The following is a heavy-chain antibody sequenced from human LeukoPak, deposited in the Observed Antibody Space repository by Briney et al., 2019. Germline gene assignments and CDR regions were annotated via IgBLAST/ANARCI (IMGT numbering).Heavy chain of an antibody. CDR2: INPNSGVT. J-gene: IGHJ4*02. Sequence: ASVMDSCKASGYIFTSYYIHWVRQAPGQGLEWMGWINPNSGVTNYAQKFQGRVTMAGDPSISTTYIELRRVRSDDTAMYYCARDPGANYFDYWGQGTQLTVSS. V-gene: IGHV1-2*02. D-gene: IGHD7-27*01. CDR1: GYIFTSYY. CDR3: ARDPGANYFDY.